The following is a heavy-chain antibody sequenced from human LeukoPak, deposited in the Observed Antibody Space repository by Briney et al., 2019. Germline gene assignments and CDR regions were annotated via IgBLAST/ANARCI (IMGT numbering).Heavy chain of an antibody. CDR3: ARAPPPHIKWDY. Sequence: ASVKVSCKASGYSFTGYYIHWVRQAPGQGLEWMGWINPNSGGTNYAQKFQGRVTMTRDTSISTAYMELSRLRSDDTAVYYCARAPPPHIKWDYWGQGTLVTVSS. CDR1: GYSFTGYY. V-gene: IGHV1-2*02. D-gene: IGHD2-21*01. CDR2: INPNSGGT. J-gene: IGHJ4*02.